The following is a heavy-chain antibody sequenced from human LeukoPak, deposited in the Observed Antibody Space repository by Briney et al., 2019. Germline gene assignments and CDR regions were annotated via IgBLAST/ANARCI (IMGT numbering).Heavy chain of an antibody. Sequence: PSETLSLTCTVSGGSISSYYMSWVRQAPGKGLEWVSAISGSGGSTYYADSVKGRFTISRDNSKNTLYLQMNSLRAEDTAVYYCAKHGQYQLLYYMDVWGKGTTVTVSS. J-gene: IGHJ6*03. D-gene: IGHD2-2*01. CDR2: ISGSGGST. V-gene: IGHV3-23*01. CDR1: GGSISSYY. CDR3: AKHGQYQLLYYMDV.